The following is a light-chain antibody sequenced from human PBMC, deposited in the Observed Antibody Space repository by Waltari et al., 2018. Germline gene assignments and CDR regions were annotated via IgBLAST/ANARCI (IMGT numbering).Light chain of an antibody. V-gene: IGLV2-14*03. CDR2: DVN. J-gene: IGLJ1*01. CDR1: SNDVGGYDH. Sequence: QSALTQPASVSGSPGQSVTISCIGTSNDVGGYDHVSWYQQHPGKAPQPMIYDVNKRPSGFSTRFSGSQSGNTASLTISGLQAEDEADYYCSSYTSINTYVFGSGTKVTVL. CDR3: SSYTSINTYV.